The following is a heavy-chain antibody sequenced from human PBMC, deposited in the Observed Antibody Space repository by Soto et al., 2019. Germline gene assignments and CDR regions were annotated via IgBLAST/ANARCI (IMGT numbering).Heavy chain of an antibody. CDR2: ISPYNDYT. V-gene: IGHV1-18*01. J-gene: IGHJ6*02. CDR3: ARGGYYDNSWGKLSHYGLDV. CDR1: GYTFIRYG. Sequence: QVQLVQSAAEVKKPGASVKVSCKASGYTFIRYGITWVRQAPGQGLEWMGWISPYNDYTIYAQKLQGRVTMTTDTSTXTXYXXLRGLTSADTAVYYCARGGYYDNSWGKLSHYGLDVWGQGTSVTVSS. D-gene: IGHD3-16*01.